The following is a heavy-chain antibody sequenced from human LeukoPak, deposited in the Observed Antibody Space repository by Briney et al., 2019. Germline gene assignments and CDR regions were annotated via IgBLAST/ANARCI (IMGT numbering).Heavy chain of an antibody. CDR1: GFTFSSYW. CDR3: ARATSGSYDY. CDR2: IDSGGSST. J-gene: IGHJ4*02. Sequence: GGSLRLSCATSGFTFSSYWMHWVRQAPGKGLVWVSRIDSGGSSTSYADSVKGRSTISRDNAKNTLYLQMNSLRAEDTAVYYCARATSGSYDYWGQGTLVTVSS. D-gene: IGHD1-26*01. V-gene: IGHV3-74*01.